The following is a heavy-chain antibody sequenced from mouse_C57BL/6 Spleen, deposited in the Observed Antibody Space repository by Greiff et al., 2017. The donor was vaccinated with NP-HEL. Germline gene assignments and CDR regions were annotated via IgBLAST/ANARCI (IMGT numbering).Heavy chain of an antibody. Sequence: EVQLQQSGPGLVKPSQSLSLTCSVTGYSITSGYYWNWIRQPPGNKLEWMGYISYDGSNNYNPSLKNRISITRDTSKNQFFLKLNSVTTEDTATYYCARGGGVYGKYEGAMDYWGQGTSVTVSS. CDR1: GYSITSGYY. D-gene: IGHD2-1*01. CDR3: ARGGGVYGKYEGAMDY. V-gene: IGHV3-6*01. CDR2: ISYDGSN. J-gene: IGHJ4*01.